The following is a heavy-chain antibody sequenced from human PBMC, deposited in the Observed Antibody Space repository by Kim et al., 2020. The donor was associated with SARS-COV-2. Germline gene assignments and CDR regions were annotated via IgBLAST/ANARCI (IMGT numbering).Heavy chain of an antibody. Sequence: SETLSLTCTVSGGSISSYYWSWIRQPAGKGLEWIGRIYTSGSTNYNPSLKSRVTMSVDTSKNQFSLKLSSVTAADTAVYYCARDGRYSSDKKGYYYYYGMDVWGQGTTVTVSS. CDR3: ARDGRYSSDKKGYYYYYGMDV. CDR2: IYTSGST. D-gene: IGHD6-19*01. J-gene: IGHJ6*02. V-gene: IGHV4-4*07. CDR1: GGSISSYY.